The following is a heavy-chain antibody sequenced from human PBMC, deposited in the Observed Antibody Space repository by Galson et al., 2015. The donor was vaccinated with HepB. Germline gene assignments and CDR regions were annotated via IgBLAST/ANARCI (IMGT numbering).Heavy chain of an antibody. D-gene: IGHD6-6*01. J-gene: IGHJ5*02. V-gene: IGHV3-7*01. Sequence: SLRLSCAASGFTLSSYWMTWVRQAPGKGLEWVANIKQDGSEIYYVDSAKGRFTISRDNAKNSLHLQMNSLRAEDTAVYYCARDSSSSGLWFDPWGQGTLVTVSS. CDR2: IKQDGSEI. CDR3: ARDSSSSGLWFDP. CDR1: GFTLSSYW.